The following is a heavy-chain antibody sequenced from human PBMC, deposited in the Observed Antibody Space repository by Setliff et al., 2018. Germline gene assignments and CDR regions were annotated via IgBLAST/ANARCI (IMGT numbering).Heavy chain of an antibody. V-gene: IGHV4-59*01. Sequence: SETLSLTCTVSGGFIRDYYWNWIRQSPGKGLEWIGYIYYRGTTNYNSSLKSRVTISIDMSKNQFSLKLSSATAADTAVYFCVAVGIDAGGGWFDPWGQGIPVTVSS. CDR1: GGFIRDYY. CDR2: IYYRGTT. D-gene: IGHD1-26*01. CDR3: VAVGIDAGGGWFDP. J-gene: IGHJ5*01.